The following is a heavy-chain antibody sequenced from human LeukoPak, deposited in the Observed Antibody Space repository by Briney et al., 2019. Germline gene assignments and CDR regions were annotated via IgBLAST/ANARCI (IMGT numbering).Heavy chain of an antibody. CDR2: AHYSGST. D-gene: IGHD1-20*01. J-gene: IGHJ4*02. V-gene: IGHV4-39*07. CDR3: ARLYNWNYFNY. CDR1: SGSISSSSFF. Sequence: SETLSLTCIVSSGSISSSSFFWSWTRQSPGKGLEWIGSAHYSGSTYYNPSLKSRVTISLDTSKNQFSLTMNSVTAADTAVYYCARLYNWNYFNYWGQGTLVTVSS.